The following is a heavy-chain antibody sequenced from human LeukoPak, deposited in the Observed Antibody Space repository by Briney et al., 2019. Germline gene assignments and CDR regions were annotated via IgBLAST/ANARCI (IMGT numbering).Heavy chain of an antibody. V-gene: IGHV3-30*02. CDR1: GFTFSSYG. D-gene: IGHD3-10*01. CDR2: IRYDGSNK. Sequence: GGSLRLSRAASGFTFSSYGMHWVRQAPGKGLEWVAFIRYDGSNKYYADSVKGRFTISRDNSKNTLYLQMNSLRAEDTAVYYCAKDVLWFGEGYFDYWGQGTLVTVSS. CDR3: AKDVLWFGEGYFDY. J-gene: IGHJ4*02.